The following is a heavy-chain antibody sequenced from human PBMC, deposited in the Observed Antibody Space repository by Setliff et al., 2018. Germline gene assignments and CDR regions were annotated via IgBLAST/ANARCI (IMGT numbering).Heavy chain of an antibody. J-gene: IGHJ4*02. CDR1: GYTFRNYA. V-gene: IGHV1-18*01. Sequence: ASVKVSCKASGYTFRNYAFAWVRQAPGQGLEWVGWISVYNGDTNYAQKFQGRVTLTTDTSTSTAYMELRGLTSDDSAFYYRARAPSAELVTIRTNSWFTYWGQGTLVTVSS. CDR3: ARAPSAELVTIRTNSWFTY. CDR2: ISVYNGDT. D-gene: IGHD5-18*01.